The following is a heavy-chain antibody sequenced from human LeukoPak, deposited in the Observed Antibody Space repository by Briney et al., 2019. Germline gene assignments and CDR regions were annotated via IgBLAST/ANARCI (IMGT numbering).Heavy chain of an antibody. CDR2: INHSGST. CDR3: ARGRSSYYYDSSGYYRNNWFDP. V-gene: IGHV4-34*01. Sequence: SETLSLTCAVYGGSFSGYYWSWIRQPPGKGLEWIGEINHSGSTNYNPSLKSRVTISVDTSKNQFSLKLSSVTAADTAVYSCARGRSSYYYDSSGYYRNNWFDPWGQGTLVTVSS. J-gene: IGHJ5*02. CDR1: GGSFSGYY. D-gene: IGHD3-22*01.